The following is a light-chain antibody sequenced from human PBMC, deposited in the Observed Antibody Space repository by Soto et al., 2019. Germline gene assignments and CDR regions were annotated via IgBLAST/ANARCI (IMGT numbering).Light chain of an antibody. CDR2: WAS. V-gene: IGKV4-1*01. CDR1: RRVLHSSSNKNY. CDR3: LQDYNYPQT. J-gene: IGKJ1*01. Sequence: DIVMTQSPDSLAVSLGERATITCKSSRRVLHSSSNKNYLAWYQHRPGQPPKLLFYWASTRESGVPDRFIGGGSGTNFTLTISSLQPEDSATYYCLQDYNYPQTFGQGTKVGIK.